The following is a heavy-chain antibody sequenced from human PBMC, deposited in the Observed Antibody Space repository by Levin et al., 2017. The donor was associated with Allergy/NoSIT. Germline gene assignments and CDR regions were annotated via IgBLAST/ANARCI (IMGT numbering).Heavy chain of an antibody. J-gene: IGHJ6*02. CDR2: ISSSSSYI. Sequence: GGSLRLSCAASGFTFSSYSMNWVRQAPGKGLEWVSSISSSSSYIYYADSVKGRFTISRDNAKNSLYLQMNSLRAEDTAVYYCASPSGYYYYYYGMDVWGQGTTVTVSS. CDR1: GFTFSSYS. D-gene: IGHD3-22*01. V-gene: IGHV3-21*01. CDR3: ASPSGYYYYYYGMDV.